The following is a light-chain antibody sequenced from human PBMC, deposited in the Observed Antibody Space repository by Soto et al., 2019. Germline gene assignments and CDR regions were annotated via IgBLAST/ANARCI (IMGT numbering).Light chain of an antibody. Sequence: QSALTQPASVSGSPGQSITISCTGTSSDINVYNYVSWYQHHPGQAPKLMIYEVSHRPSGVSNRFSGSKSGNTASLTISGLQPEDEADYYCSSYTSSSTPYVLFGGGTKLTVL. CDR2: EVS. CDR3: SSYTSSSTPYVL. V-gene: IGLV2-14*01. CDR1: SSDINVYNY. J-gene: IGLJ2*01.